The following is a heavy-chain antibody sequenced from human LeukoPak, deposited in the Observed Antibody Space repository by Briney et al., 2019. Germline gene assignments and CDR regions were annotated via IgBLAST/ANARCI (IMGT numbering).Heavy chain of an antibody. D-gene: IGHD3-22*01. J-gene: IGHJ4*02. V-gene: IGHV1-69*04. CDR2: IIPILGIA. CDR1: GGTFSSYA. Sequence: AASVKVSCKASGGTFSSYAISWVRQAPGQGLEWIGRIIPILGIANYAQKFQGRVTITADKSTSTAYMELSSLRSEDTAVYYCAREQAPYYDSSGYNYWGQGTLVTVSS. CDR3: AREQAPYYDSSGYNY.